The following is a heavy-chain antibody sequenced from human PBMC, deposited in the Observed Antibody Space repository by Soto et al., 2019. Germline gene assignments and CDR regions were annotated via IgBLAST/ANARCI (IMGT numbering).Heavy chain of an antibody. D-gene: IGHD5-12*01. CDR3: ARDRLLRYSGYEAHYYGMDV. CDR1: GYTFTSYG. Sequence: ASVKVSCKASGYTFTSYGISWVRQAPGQGLEWMGWISAYNGNTNYAQRLQGRVTMTTDTSTSTAYMELRSLRSDDTAVYYCARDRLLRYSGYEAHYYGMDVWGQGTTVTVSS. J-gene: IGHJ6*02. V-gene: IGHV1-18*04. CDR2: ISAYNGNT.